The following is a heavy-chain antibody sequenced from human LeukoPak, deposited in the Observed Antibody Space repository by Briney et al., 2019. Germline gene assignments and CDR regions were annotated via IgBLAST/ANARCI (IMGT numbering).Heavy chain of an antibody. V-gene: IGHV3-30*18. CDR3: AKDSSELLWFGDHGNAFDI. D-gene: IGHD3-10*01. CDR2: ISYDGSNK. CDR1: GFTFSSYG. J-gene: IGHJ3*02. Sequence: AGGSLRLSCAASGFTFSSYGMHWVRQAPGKGLEWVAVISYDGSNKYYADSVKGRFTISRDNSKNTLYLQMNSLRAEDTAVYYCAKDSSELLWFGDHGNAFDIWGQGTMVTVSS.